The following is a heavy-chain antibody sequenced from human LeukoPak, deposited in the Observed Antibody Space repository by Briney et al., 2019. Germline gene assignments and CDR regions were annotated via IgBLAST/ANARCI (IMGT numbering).Heavy chain of an antibody. CDR2: IYNNRRT. Sequence: SETLSLTCTVSGGSISSYYWSWIRQPPGKGLEWIGYIYNNRRTYYNLSLKSRVTMSLDTSKNQFSLQLRSVTIADTAVYYCARAILTASGYVWHFDLWGRGTLVTVSS. CDR3: ARAILTASGYVWHFDL. J-gene: IGHJ2*01. CDR1: GGSISSYY. D-gene: IGHD3-3*01. V-gene: IGHV4-59*12.